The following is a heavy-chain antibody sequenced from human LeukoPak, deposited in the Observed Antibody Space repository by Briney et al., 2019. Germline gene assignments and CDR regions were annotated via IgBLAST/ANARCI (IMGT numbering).Heavy chain of an antibody. Sequence: EASVKVSCKASGYTFTSYAFSWVRQAPGQGLEWMGWISAYNGNTNYAQKSQGRVTMTTDTSTSTAYMELRSLRSDDTAVYYCARGGSVVAAKDDAFDIWGQGTMVTVSS. CDR2: ISAYNGNT. CDR1: GYTFTSYA. D-gene: IGHD2-15*01. V-gene: IGHV1-18*01. CDR3: ARGGSVVAAKDDAFDI. J-gene: IGHJ3*02.